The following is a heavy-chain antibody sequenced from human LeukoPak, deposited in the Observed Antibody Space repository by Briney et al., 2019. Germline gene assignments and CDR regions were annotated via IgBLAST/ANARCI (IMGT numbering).Heavy chain of an antibody. CDR2: MSKVETNK. CDR3: ARDYCINDACYGLSAFDV. V-gene: IGHV3-30*14. CDR1: GFTFSTYT. J-gene: IGHJ3*01. Sequence: PGGSLRLSCAASGFTFSTYTMHWVRQAPGKGLEWVAVMSKVETNKFYADSVKGRFTVSRDNSRNTLFLQMNSLRPEDTAVYHCARDYCINDACYGLSAFDVWGLGTMVTVTS. D-gene: IGHD2-8*01.